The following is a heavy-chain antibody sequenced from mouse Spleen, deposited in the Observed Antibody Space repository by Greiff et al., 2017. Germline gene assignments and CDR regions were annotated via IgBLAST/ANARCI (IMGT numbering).Heavy chain of an antibody. CDR3: VRDRKGDYWYFDV. V-gene: IGHV10-1*01. J-gene: IGHJ1*01. Sequence: EVMLVESGGGLVQPKGSLKLSCAASGFSFNTYAMNWVRQAPGKGLEWVARIRSKSNNYATYYADSVKDRFTISRDDSESMLYLQMNNLKTEDTAMYYCVRDRKGDYWYFDVWGAGTTVTVSS. CDR2: IRSKSNNYAT. CDR1: GFSFNTYA. D-gene: IGHD1-3*01.